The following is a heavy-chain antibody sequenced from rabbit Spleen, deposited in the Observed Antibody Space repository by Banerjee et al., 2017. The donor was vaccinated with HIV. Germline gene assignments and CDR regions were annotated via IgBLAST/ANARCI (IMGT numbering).Heavy chain of an antibody. CDR3: ARDQARMLDL. CDR2: IYTGSSGST. Sequence: QEHLVESGGGLVQPEGSLTLACKASGFSFSSSHYMCWVRQAPGKGLEWIGCIYTGSSGSTYYASWAKGRFTGSKTSSTTVDLKMNSLTAADTATYFCARDQARMLDLWGPGTLVTVS. V-gene: IGHV1S45*01. CDR1: GFSFSSSHY. J-gene: IGHJ4*01. D-gene: IGHD6-1*01.